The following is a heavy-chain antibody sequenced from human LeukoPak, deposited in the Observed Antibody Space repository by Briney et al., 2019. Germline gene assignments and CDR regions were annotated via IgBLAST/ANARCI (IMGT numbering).Heavy chain of an antibody. CDR1: GGSISSYY. CDR2: IYYSGST. Sequence: SETLSLTCTVSGGSISSYYWSWVRQPPGKGLEWIGYIYYSGSTNYNPSLKSRVTISVDTSKNQFSLKLSSVTAADTAVYYCARLGCSSGWYLDYWGQGTLVTVSS. V-gene: IGHV4-59*08. D-gene: IGHD6-19*01. J-gene: IGHJ4*02. CDR3: ARLGCSSGWYLDY.